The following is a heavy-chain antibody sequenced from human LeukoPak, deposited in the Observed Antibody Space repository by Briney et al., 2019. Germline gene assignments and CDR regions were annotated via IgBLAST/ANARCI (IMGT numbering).Heavy chain of an antibody. J-gene: IGHJ1*01. Sequence: SETLSLTCTVSGGSNSNYYWSWIRQPAGKGLEWIGRIYTSGSTNYNPSLKSRVTISVDTSKNQFSLKLSSVTAADTAVYYCASSSGWYSRHFQHWGQGTLVTVSS. D-gene: IGHD6-19*01. V-gene: IGHV4-4*07. CDR3: ASSSGWYSRHFQH. CDR2: IYTSGST. CDR1: GGSNSNYY.